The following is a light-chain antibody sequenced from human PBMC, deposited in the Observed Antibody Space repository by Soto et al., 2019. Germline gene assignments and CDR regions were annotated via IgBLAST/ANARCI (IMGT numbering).Light chain of an antibody. CDR3: CSYAGSKV. V-gene: IGLV2-23*01. CDR2: EGS. Sequence: QSVLTQPASVSGSPGQAITISGTGTSSDVGSYNLVSWYQQHPGKAPKLMIYEGSKRPSGVSNRLSGSKSGNTASLTISGLQAEDEADYYCCSYAGSKVFGGGPKLTVL. J-gene: IGLJ2*01. CDR1: SSDVGSYNL.